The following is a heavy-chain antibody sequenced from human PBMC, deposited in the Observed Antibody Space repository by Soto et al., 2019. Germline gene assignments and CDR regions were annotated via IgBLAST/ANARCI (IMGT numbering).Heavy chain of an antibody. CDR3: GREPTGGRIPYYIDX. CDR2: INPYTGAT. Sequence: ASVKVCCKTSGYTFSDYSMHWVRQAPGQGLEWGGWINPYTGATHSAQRFQGRVTMTSDTSISTAHLELRGLRSDDTAVYYCGREPTGGRIPYYIDXWGQGTKVTVSX. D-gene: IGHD3-10*01. CDR1: GYTFSDYS. J-gene: IGHJ4*02. V-gene: IGHV1-2*02.